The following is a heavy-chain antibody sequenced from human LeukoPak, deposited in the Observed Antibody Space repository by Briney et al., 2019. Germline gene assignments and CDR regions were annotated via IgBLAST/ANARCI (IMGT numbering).Heavy chain of an antibody. J-gene: IGHJ4*02. CDR1: GYTFISYD. CDR2: MDPNSGNT. CDR3: TRSVRNGHIDY. Sequence: ASVKVSCKASGYTFISYDINWVRQATGQGLEWMGWMDPNSGNTGYAQKFQGRVTMTRSTSISTAYMELSNLRFEDTAVYYCTRSVRNGHIDYWGQGTLVTVSS. D-gene: IGHD2-21*01. V-gene: IGHV1-8*01.